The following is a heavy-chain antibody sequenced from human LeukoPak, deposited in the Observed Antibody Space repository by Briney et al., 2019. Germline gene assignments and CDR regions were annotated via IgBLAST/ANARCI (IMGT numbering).Heavy chain of an antibody. J-gene: IGHJ3*02. CDR1: GFTVSSNY. CDR2: IYSGGST. CDR3: ARGHNWNDRGAFDI. D-gene: IGHD1-1*01. Sequence: GGSLRLSCAASGFTVSSNYMSWVRQAPGKGLEWVSSIYSGGSTYYADSAKGRFTISRDSSKNTLYLQMSSLRAEDTAVYYCARGHNWNDRGAFDIWGQGTMVTVSS. V-gene: IGHV3-53*01.